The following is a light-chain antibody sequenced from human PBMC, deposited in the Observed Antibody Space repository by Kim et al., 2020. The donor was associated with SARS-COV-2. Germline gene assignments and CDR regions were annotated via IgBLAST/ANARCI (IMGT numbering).Light chain of an antibody. CDR3: QHYNTPPCS. CDR2: KAT. J-gene: IGKJ2*04. V-gene: IGKV1-5*03. Sequence: DIHMTQSPSTLSASVGDRVTITCRASQDISVWLAWYQQRSGNAPELLIYKATILHRGVPSRFSARGSGTEFTLTISSLQPDDSATYYCQHYNTPPCSFGQGTKLEI. CDR1: QDISVW.